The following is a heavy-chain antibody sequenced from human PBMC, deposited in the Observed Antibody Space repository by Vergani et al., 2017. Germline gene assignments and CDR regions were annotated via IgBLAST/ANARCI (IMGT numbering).Heavy chain of an antibody. J-gene: IGHJ3*02. CDR2: IYYSGST. Sequence: QVQLQESGPGLVKPSETLSLTCTVSGGSISSYYWSWIRQPPGKGLEWIGYIYYSGSTNYNPSLKSRVTISVDTSKNQFSLKLSSVTAADTAVYYCARAPDLNTAFDIWGQGTMVTVSS. V-gene: IGHV4-59*01. CDR1: GGSISSYY. CDR3: ARAPDLNTAFDI. D-gene: IGHD3-3*01.